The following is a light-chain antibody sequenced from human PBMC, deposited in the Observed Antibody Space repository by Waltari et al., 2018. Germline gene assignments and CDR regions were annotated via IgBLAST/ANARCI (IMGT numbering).Light chain of an antibody. J-gene: IGKJ4*01. Sequence: DIVLTQSPATLSLSPGERATLSCRASRTVTSDLAWYQQKPGQAPRLLIYDTSSRATGIPARFSGSGSGTDFTLTISSLESEDFAVYYCQQRSNWVTFGGGTKVEIK. CDR2: DTS. V-gene: IGKV3-11*01. CDR3: QQRSNWVT. CDR1: RTVTSD.